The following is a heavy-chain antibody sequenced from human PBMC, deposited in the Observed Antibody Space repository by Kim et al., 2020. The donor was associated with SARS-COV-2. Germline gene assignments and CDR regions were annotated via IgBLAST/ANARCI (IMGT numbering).Heavy chain of an antibody. CDR3: ATGPPIQFGWVDP. J-gene: IGHJ5*02. D-gene: IGHD5-18*01. CDR1: GYTLTELS. CDR2: FDPEDGET. Sequence: ASVKVSCKVSGYTLTELSMHWVRQAPGKGLEWMGGFDPEDGETIYAQKFQGRVTMTEDTSTDTAYMELSSLGSEDTAVYYCATGPPIQFGWVDPWGQGTLVTVSS. V-gene: IGHV1-24*01.